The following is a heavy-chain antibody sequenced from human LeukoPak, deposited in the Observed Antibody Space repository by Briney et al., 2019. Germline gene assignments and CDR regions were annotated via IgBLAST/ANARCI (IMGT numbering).Heavy chain of an antibody. CDR1: GGPISSYY. D-gene: IGHD4-17*01. V-gene: IGHV4-59*01. CDR2: IYYSGST. Sequence: PSETLSLTCTVSGGPISSYYWSWIRQPPGKGLEWIGYIYYSGSTNYNPSLKSRVTISVDTSKNQFSLKLSSVTAADTAVYYCARVFGYGDYVHFDYWGQGTLVTVSS. CDR3: ARVFGYGDYVHFDY. J-gene: IGHJ4*02.